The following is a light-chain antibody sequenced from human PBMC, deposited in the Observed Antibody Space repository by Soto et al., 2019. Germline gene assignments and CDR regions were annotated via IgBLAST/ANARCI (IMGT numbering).Light chain of an antibody. Sequence: EIVLTQSPGTLSLSPGERATLSCRAGQSVSSSSLAWYQQKPGQAPRLLIFGVSSRATGIPDRFSGSGSGTDFTLTISRLEPEDFAVYYCQHFDTSLMFTFGQGTKMEIK. V-gene: IGKV3-20*01. J-gene: IGKJ2*01. CDR2: GVS. CDR1: QSVSSSS. CDR3: QHFDTSLMFT.